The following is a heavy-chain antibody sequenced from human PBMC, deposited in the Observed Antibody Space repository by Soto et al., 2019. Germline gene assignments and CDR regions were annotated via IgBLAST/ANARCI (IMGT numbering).Heavy chain of an antibody. Sequence: QVQLVQSAAEVKKPGASVKVSCKASGFTFTSYGITWVRQAPGQGLEWMGWISTYNGNTNYAKRLQGRRTMTTDTTTRTDSMQLRSLISEDTAVYYRPTGDGELGWHLWGQGTLVTLSS. CDR1: GFTFTSYG. CDR2: ISTYNGNT. D-gene: IGHD7-27*01. V-gene: IGHV1-18*01. CDR3: PTGDGELGWHL. J-gene: IGHJ5*02.